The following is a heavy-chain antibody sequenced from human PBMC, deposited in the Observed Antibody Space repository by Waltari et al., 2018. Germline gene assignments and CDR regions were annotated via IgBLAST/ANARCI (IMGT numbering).Heavy chain of an antibody. CDR3: ARLHCCGGDCYKDY. V-gene: IGHV4-39*01. Sequence: QLQLQASGPGLVKPSETLSLTCTVSGDSISSNTYYWGWIRQPPEKGLEWLGSISYSGSTYYNPSLNSRVTISVDTSRNQFSLKLRSVTAADTAVYYCARLHCCGGDCYKDYWGQGTLVTVSS. J-gene: IGHJ4*02. D-gene: IGHD2-21*02. CDR1: GDSISSNTYY. CDR2: ISYSGST.